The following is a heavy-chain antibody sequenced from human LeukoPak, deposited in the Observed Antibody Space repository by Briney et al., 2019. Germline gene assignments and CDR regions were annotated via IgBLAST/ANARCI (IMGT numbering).Heavy chain of an antibody. CDR3: ARGKATGTTFFDY. Sequence: GGSLRLSCAASGFTFSSYSMNWVRQAPGKGLEWVSYISSSSSTIYYADSVKGRFTISRDNAKNSLYLQMNSLRAEDTAVYYCARGKATGTTFFDYWGQGTLVTVSS. D-gene: IGHD1-7*01. CDR2: ISSSSSTI. J-gene: IGHJ4*02. CDR1: GFTFSSYS. V-gene: IGHV3-48*04.